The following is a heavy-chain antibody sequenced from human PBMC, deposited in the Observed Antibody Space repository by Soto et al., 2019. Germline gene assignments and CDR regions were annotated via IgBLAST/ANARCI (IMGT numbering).Heavy chain of an antibody. J-gene: IGHJ3*02. CDR3: ARDFEWRNAFEI. D-gene: IGHD3-9*01. V-gene: IGHV4-59*01. CDR1: GGSFCTYY. Sequence: PSETLSLTCTVSGGSFCTYYWAWIRQPPGKGLEWIGYMYYTGNTNYNPSLKSRVTISVDTSKNQYSLKLRSVTAADTAVYFCARDFEWRNAFEIWGQRTIVPVS. CDR2: MYYTGNT.